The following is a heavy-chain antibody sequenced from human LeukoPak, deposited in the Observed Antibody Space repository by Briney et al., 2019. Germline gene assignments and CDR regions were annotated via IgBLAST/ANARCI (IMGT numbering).Heavy chain of an antibody. CDR2: MWVWNDGSNE. CDR3: ARDRFPHDDAHYGMDV. Sequence: GGSLRLSCTASGFTFSSYGMHWVRQAPGKGLEWVAVMWVWNDGSNEYYADSVKGRFTIARDNSKNTLYLQMVSLRAEDTADYYCARDRFPHDDAHYGMDVWGQGTTVTVSS. D-gene: IGHD3-16*01. CDR1: GFTFSSYG. V-gene: IGHV3-33*01. J-gene: IGHJ6*02.